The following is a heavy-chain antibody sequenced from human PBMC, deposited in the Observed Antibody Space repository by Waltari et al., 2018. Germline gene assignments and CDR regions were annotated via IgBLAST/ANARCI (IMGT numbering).Heavy chain of an antibody. CDR1: GGAITTTNYY. J-gene: IGHJ4*02. CDR3: ASLLTGD. CDR2: LYYNGNT. D-gene: IGHD3-9*01. Sequence: QLQVQESGPGLVKPSETLSLTCTVSGGAITTTNYYWGWIRQPPGKGLEWIGSLYYNGNTYYNPSLKGRVTISADTSKNQFSLNLNSVTAADTAVYYCASLLTGDWGQGVLVTVSS. V-gene: IGHV4-39*01.